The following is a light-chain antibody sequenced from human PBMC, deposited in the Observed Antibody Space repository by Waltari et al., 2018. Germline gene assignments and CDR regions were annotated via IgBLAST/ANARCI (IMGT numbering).Light chain of an antibody. CDR2: RNSDGGH. Sequence: QPVLTQSPSASASLGASVKLTCTLSTGHSDFAIAWHQQQPERGPRYLMKRNSDGGHTKGDEIPDRFSGSSSGGGRYLAISSLQSEDEAAYYCQTWGSGIVTFGGGTQLTVL. CDR1: TGHSDFA. J-gene: IGLJ2*01. CDR3: QTWGSGIVT. V-gene: IGLV4-69*01.